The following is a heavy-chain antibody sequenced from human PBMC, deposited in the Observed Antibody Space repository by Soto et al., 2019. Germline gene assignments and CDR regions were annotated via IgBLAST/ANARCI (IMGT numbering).Heavy chain of an antibody. CDR2: IKPDGSEK. Sequence: GVSLRLSYAASGFTFSSHWMSWVSQAPGKGLEWVANIKPDGSEKWYVDSVKGRFTISRDNAKNSLYLQMNSLRAEDTAVYYCARGDYYDSSGPFSDAFDIWGQGTMVTVSS. D-gene: IGHD3-22*01. V-gene: IGHV3-7*04. CDR1: GFTFSSHW. CDR3: ARGDYYDSSGPFSDAFDI. J-gene: IGHJ3*02.